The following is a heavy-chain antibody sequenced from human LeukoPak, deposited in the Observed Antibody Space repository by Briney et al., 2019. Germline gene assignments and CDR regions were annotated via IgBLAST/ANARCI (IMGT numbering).Heavy chain of an antibody. CDR2: ISDSGGST. J-gene: IGHJ6*02. V-gene: IGHV3-64D*09. CDR1: GFPFSSSA. CDR3: VRGYSFGPYGMDV. D-gene: IGHD2-15*01. Sequence: GGSLRLSCADSGFPFSSSAMYWVREALGKGVEYVSAISDSGGSTYYADSVKGRFTISRDNSKNTLYLQMSSLRAEDTAVYFCVRGYSFGPYGMDVWGQGTTVTVSS.